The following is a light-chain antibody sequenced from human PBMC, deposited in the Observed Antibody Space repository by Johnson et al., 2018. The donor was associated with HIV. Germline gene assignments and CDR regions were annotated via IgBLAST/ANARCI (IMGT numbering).Light chain of an antibody. J-gene: IGLJ1*01. CDR2: EDY. Sequence: QSVLTQPPSVSADPGQRVNISCSGHSSNIENYFVSWYQQLPGAAPRLLIYEDYKRPSGLPDRFSGSKSGPSATLGITGLQTGDEADYYCGTWDSRLSVVFGNGTTVTVL. CDR3: GTWDSRLSVV. CDR1: SSNIENYF. V-gene: IGLV1-51*02.